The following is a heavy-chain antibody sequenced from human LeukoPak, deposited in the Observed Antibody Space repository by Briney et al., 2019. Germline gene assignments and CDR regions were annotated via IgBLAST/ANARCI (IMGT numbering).Heavy chain of an antibody. CDR3: AREVVVPAGMISWQEDYYHYMDL. D-gene: IGHD2-2*01. Sequence: GGSLRLSCAASGLTFSSYSMSWVRQAPEKGLEGVSSMSSSSSYIYYADSVKGRFTISRDNAKNSLYLKINGLRAEHRAVYYCAREVVVPAGMISWQEDYYHYMDLWGKGPTVSVS. J-gene: IGHJ6*03. CDR1: GLTFSSYS. V-gene: IGHV3-21*01. CDR2: MSSSSSYI.